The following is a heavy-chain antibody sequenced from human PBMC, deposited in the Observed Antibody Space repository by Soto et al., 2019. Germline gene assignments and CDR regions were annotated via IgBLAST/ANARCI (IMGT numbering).Heavy chain of an antibody. CDR3: ARDSVELYHYDSSGYPDAFDI. J-gene: IGHJ3*02. D-gene: IGHD3-22*01. CDR2: ISAYNGNT. V-gene: IGHV1-18*01. Sequence: GASVKVSCKASGYTFTSYGISWVRQAPGQGLEWMGWISAYNGNTNYAQKLQGRVTMTTDTSTSTAYMELRSLRSDDTAVYYCARDSVELYHYDSSGYPDAFDIWGQGTMVTVSS. CDR1: GYTFTSYG.